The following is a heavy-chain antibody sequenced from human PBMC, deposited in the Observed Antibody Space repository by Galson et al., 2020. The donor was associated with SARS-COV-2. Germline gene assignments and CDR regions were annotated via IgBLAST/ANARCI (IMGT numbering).Heavy chain of an antibody. D-gene: IGHD2-2*01. CDR3: ARVMRCSSISCSLDY. CDR2: ITSNGGST. Sequence: GGSLRLSCAASGFTFSNYAMYWVRQAPGKGLEYVSAITSNGGSTYYANSVKGRFTISKDNSKNTLYLQMGSLRAEDMAVYYCARVMRCSSISCSLDYWGQGTLVTVSS. V-gene: IGHV3-64*01. J-gene: IGHJ4*02. CDR1: GFTFSNYA.